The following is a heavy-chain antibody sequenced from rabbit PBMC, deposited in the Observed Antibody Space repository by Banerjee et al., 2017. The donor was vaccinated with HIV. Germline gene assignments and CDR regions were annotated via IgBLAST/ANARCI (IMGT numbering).Heavy chain of an antibody. CDR1: GFSFSSGYD. J-gene: IGHJ3*01. D-gene: IGHD8-1*01. Sequence: QSLEESGGDLVKPGASLTLTCKASGFSFSSGYDMCWVRQAPGKGLEWIACIYAGSSSSTYSATWAKGRFTLSKTSSTTVTLQMTSLTAADTATYFCARDAGTSFSTYGMDLWGQGTLVTVS. CDR3: ARDAGTSFSTYGMDL. V-gene: IGHV1S40*01. CDR2: IYAGSSSST.